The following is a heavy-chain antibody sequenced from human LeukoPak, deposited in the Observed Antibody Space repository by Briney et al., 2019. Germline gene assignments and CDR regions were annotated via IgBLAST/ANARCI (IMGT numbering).Heavy chain of an antibody. Sequence: PGESLKISCQGSGYNFDSYWIGWVRQMPGKGLEWMGIIYPGDSNIRYNPSFQGQVTFSVDKSVTTAYLQWSSLKTSDTALYYCARASSGWPNDYWGQGTLVTVSS. CDR1: GYNFDSYW. CDR3: ARASSGWPNDY. J-gene: IGHJ4*02. V-gene: IGHV5-51*01. D-gene: IGHD6-19*01. CDR2: IYPGDSNI.